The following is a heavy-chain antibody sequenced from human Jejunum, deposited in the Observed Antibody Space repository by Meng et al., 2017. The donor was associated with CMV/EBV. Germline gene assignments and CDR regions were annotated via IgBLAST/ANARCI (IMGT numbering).Heavy chain of an antibody. CDR1: VIVDDDA. V-gene: IGHV3-9*01. Sequence: VIVDDDAMHWVRQAPGKGLEWVSGISWNSDRIDYADSVKGRFTISRDHVKNSLYLQMNSLRAEDTALYFCAKPLSPYDFWSGTDYWGQGTLVTVSS. J-gene: IGHJ4*02. CDR3: AKPLSPYDFWSGTDY. CDR2: ISWNSDRI. D-gene: IGHD3-3*01.